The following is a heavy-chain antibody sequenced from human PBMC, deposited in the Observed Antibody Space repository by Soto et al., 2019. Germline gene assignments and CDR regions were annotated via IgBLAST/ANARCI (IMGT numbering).Heavy chain of an antibody. D-gene: IGHD3-22*01. Sequence: GGSLRLSCAASGFTFSSYAMHWVRQAPGKGLEWVAVISYDGSNKYYADSVKGRFTISRDNSKNTLYLQMNSLRAEGTAVYYCARDSPYYYDSSGYQSWGQGTLVTVSS. CDR2: ISYDGSNK. J-gene: IGHJ4*02. CDR1: GFTFSSYA. V-gene: IGHV3-30-3*01. CDR3: ARDSPYYYDSSGYQS.